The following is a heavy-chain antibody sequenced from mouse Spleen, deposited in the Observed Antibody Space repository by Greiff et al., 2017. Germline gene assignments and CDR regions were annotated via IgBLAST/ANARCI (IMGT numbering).Heavy chain of an antibody. CDR3: ARRYGSSYWYFDV. CDR2: INPNNGGT. J-gene: IGHJ1*01. Sequence: EVMLVESGPELVKPGASVKIPCKASGYTFTDYNMDWVKQSHGKSLEWIGDINPNNGGTIYNQKFKGKATLTVDKSSSTAYMELRSLTSEDTAVYYCARRYGSSYWYFDVWGAGTTVTVSS. V-gene: IGHV1-18*01. D-gene: IGHD1-1*01. CDR1: GYTFTDYN.